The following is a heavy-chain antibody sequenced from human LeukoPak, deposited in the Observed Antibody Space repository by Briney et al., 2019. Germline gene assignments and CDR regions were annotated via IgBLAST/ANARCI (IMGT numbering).Heavy chain of an antibody. D-gene: IGHD3-10*01. CDR2: ISGSDGST. CDR1: GFTFSSYA. V-gene: IGHV3-23*01. CDR3: VKDYYGSGSYYFDY. Sequence: GGSLRLSCAASGFTFSSYAMSWVRQAPGKGLEWVSGISGSDGSTYYADSVKGRFTISRDNSKNTLNLQMNSLRAEDTAVYYCVKDYYGSGSYYFDYWGQGTLVTVSS. J-gene: IGHJ4*02.